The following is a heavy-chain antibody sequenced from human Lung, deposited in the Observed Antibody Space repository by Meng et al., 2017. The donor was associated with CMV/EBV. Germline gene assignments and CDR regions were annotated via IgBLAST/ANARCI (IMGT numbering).Heavy chain of an antibody. CDR2: ITPILGIA. Sequence: HVPVFQSRAVVDKPGSSVKLSCKSSRCTFSSYTINLVLQAHGQGLEWMGRITPILGIANYAQKFQGRVTINADKSTSTAYMELSSLRSEDTAVYYCALGVGSYMGPDYWGQGNLVTVSS. V-gene: IGHV1-69*02. D-gene: IGHD3-10*01. J-gene: IGHJ4*02. CDR1: RCTFSSYT. CDR3: ALGVGSYMGPDY.